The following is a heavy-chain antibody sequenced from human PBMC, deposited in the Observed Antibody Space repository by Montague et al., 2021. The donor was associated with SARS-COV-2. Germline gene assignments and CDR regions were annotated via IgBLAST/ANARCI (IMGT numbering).Heavy chain of an antibody. Sequence: SETLSLTCAVSGASISSSHWWSWIRQSPGKGLEWMGEIYHTGSTNYNPSLKSRVTISVDKSKNQFSLKLSSVTAADTAVYFCARAPIVVSGKNALDIWGQGTMVTVSS. D-gene: IGHD6-19*01. CDR1: GASISSSHW. J-gene: IGHJ3*02. V-gene: IGHV4-4*02. CDR2: IYHTGST. CDR3: ARAPIVVSGKNALDI.